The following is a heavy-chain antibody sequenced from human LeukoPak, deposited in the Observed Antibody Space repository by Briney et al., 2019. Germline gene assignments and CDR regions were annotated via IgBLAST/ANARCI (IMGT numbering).Heavy chain of an antibody. CDR2: IYNSGST. CDR1: GDSISSSSYY. CDR3: ARGPPDYYDSSPFDY. J-gene: IGHJ4*02. Sequence: SETLSLTCIVSGDSISSSSYYWGWIRQPPGTGLAWIGSIYNSGSTHSNPSLNSRVTMTVEASKIQYPLQLSSVTAADTAVYYCARGPPDYYDSSPFDYWGQGTLVTVSS. D-gene: IGHD3-22*01. V-gene: IGHV4-39*06.